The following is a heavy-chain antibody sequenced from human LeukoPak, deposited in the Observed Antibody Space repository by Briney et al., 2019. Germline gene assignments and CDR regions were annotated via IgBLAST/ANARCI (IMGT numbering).Heavy chain of an antibody. J-gene: IGHJ4*02. CDR3: ARGWGAFDY. D-gene: IGHD7-27*01. Sequence: GGSLRLSCAASRFTVSSSYMSWVRQAPGKGLEWVSVIYSGGNTYYADSVKGRFTISRDNSKNTLSLQMNSLRAEDTAVYYCARGWGAFDYWGQGTLVTVSS. CDR2: IYSGGNT. CDR1: RFTVSSSY. V-gene: IGHV3-53*01.